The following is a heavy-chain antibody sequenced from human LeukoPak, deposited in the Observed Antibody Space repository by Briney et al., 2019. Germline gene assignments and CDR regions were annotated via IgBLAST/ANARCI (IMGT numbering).Heavy chain of an antibody. CDR1: GGSISSSSYY. Sequence: SETLSLTCTVSGGSISSSSYYWGWIRQPPGKGLEWIGSIYYSGSTYYNPSLKSRVTISVDTSKNQFSLKLSSVTAADTAVYYCARDPSYNWNGDAFDIWGQGTMVTVSS. J-gene: IGHJ3*02. V-gene: IGHV4-39*07. CDR2: IYYSGST. D-gene: IGHD1-20*01. CDR3: ARDPSYNWNGDAFDI.